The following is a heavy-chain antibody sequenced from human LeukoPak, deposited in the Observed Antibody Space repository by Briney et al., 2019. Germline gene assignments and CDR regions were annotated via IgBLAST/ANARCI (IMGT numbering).Heavy chain of an antibody. CDR1: GFTFDDYA. CDR3: AKEYCSGGSCYPGAFDI. Sequence: GGSLRLSCAASGFTFDDYAMHWVRQAPGKGLEWVSGISWNSGSIGYADSVKGRFTISRDNAKNSLYLQMNSLRAEDTALYYCAKEYCSGGSCYPGAFDIWGQGTMDTVSS. J-gene: IGHJ3*02. D-gene: IGHD2-15*01. V-gene: IGHV3-9*01. CDR2: ISWNSGSI.